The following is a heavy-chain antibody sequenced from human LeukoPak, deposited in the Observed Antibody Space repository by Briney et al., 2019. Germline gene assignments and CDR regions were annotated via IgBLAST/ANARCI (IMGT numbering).Heavy chain of an antibody. CDR3: ARDGRGLRFLEWLPRDAFDI. J-gene: IGHJ3*02. CDR1: GFTFINYG. D-gene: IGHD3-3*01. CDR2: VIGSGTST. V-gene: IGHV3-23*01. Sequence: GGSLRLSCAGSGFTFINYGMIWVRQAPGKGLEWVSSVIGSGTSTHYADSVKGRFTITRDNSKDTVDLQMNSLRAEDTAVYYCARDGRGLRFLEWLPRDAFDIWGQGTMVTVSS.